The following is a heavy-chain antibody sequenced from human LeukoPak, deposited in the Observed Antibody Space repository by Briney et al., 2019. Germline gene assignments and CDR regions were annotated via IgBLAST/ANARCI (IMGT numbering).Heavy chain of an antibody. CDR3: AKDDYGDPGAFDI. CDR1: VFTFSSYA. CDR2: ISGSGGST. Sequence: GGSLRLSCAASVFTFSSYAMSWVRQAPGKGLEWVSAISGSGGSTYYADSVKGRFTISRDNSKNTLYLQMNSLRAEDTAVYYCAKDDYGDPGAFDIWGQGTMVTVSS. V-gene: IGHV3-23*01. D-gene: IGHD4-17*01. J-gene: IGHJ3*02.